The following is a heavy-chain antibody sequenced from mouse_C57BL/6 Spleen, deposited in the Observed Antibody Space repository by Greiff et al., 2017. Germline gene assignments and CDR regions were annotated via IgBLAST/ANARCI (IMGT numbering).Heavy chain of an antibody. CDR2: ISSGGDYI. V-gene: IGHV5-9-1*02. D-gene: IGHD2-3*01. CDR3: TRGGAYDDPYYYAMDY. Sequence: EVKLVESGEGLVKPGGSLKLSCAASGFTFSSYAMSWVRQTPEQRLEWVAYISSGGDYIYYADTVKGRFTISRDNARNTLYLQMSSLKSEDTAMYYCTRGGAYDDPYYYAMDYWGQGTSVTVSS. J-gene: IGHJ4*01. CDR1: GFTFSSYA.